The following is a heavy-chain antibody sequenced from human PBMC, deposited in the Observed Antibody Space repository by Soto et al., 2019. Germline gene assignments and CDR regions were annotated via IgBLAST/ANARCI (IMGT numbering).Heavy chain of an antibody. CDR1: GGSIISSNW. CDR2: IYHSGST. Sequence: PSETLSLTCAVSGGSIISSNWWSFVRQPPGKGLEWIGEIYHSGSTNYNPSLKSRVTISVDKSKNQFSLKLSSVTAADTAVYYCARSGDSSGWLDYWGQGTLVTVSS. J-gene: IGHJ4*02. D-gene: IGHD6-19*01. CDR3: ARSGDSSGWLDY. V-gene: IGHV4-4*02.